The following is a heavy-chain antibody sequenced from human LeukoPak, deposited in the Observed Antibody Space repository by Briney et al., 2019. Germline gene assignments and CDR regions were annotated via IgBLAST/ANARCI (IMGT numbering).Heavy chain of an antibody. J-gene: IGHJ4*02. CDR1: GVSISSYY. Sequence: SETLSLTCTVSGVSISSYYWSWIRQPPGKGLEWIGYIYYSGNTNYNPSLKSRVTISIDTSKNQFSLKLNSVTAADTAVYYCARVGSGNFDYRGQGTLVTVSS. V-gene: IGHV4-59*08. CDR3: ARVGSGNFDY. CDR2: IYYSGNT. D-gene: IGHD3-10*01.